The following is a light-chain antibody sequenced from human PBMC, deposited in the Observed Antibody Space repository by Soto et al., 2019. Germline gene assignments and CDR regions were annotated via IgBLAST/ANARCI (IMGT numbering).Light chain of an antibody. V-gene: IGKV4-1*01. Sequence: DIVMTQSPDSLAVSLGERATINCKSSQTVLHGSNYLAWCQQKPGQPPKLLIYWASTRESGVPDRFSGSGSGTDFTLTISSLQAEDVAVYYCQQYYTTPVTFGQGTKVEIK. CDR3: QQYYTTPVT. CDR1: QTVLHGSNY. J-gene: IGKJ1*01. CDR2: WAS.